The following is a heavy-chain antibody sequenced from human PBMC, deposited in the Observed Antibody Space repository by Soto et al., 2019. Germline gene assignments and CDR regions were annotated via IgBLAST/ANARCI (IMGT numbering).Heavy chain of an antibody. V-gene: IGHV1-58*01. D-gene: IGHD3-3*01. Sequence: ASVKVSCKASGFTFTSSAVQWVRQARGQRLEWIGWIVVGSGNTNYAQKFQERVTITRDMSTSTAYMELSSLRSEDTAVYYCAAAPYYDFWSGSYGMAVWGQGTTVTVSS. J-gene: IGHJ6*02. CDR2: IVVGSGNT. CDR3: AAAPYYDFWSGSYGMAV. CDR1: GFTFTSSA.